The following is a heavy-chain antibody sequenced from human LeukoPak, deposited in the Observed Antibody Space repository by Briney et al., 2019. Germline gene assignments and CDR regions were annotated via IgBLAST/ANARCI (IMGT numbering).Heavy chain of an antibody. Sequence: ASVKVSCKASGYTFTSYYMHWVRQAPGQGLEWMGIINPSGGSTSYAQKFQGRVTITADESTSTAYMELSSLRSEDTAVYYCARDAGIAVAGPPTDKYFQHWGQGTLVTVSS. CDR3: ARDAGIAVAGPPTDKYFQH. CDR2: INPSGGST. CDR1: GYTFTSYY. J-gene: IGHJ1*01. D-gene: IGHD6-19*01. V-gene: IGHV1-46*01.